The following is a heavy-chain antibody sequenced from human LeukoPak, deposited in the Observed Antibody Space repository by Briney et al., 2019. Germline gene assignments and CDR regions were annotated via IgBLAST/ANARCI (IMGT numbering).Heavy chain of an antibody. J-gene: IGHJ5*02. D-gene: IGHD2-21*02. CDR2: INPNSGGT. Sequence: PRASVKVSCKASGYTFTGYYMHWVRQAPGQGLEWMGWINPNSGGTNYAQKFQGRVTMTRDTSISTAYMELSRLRSDDTAVYYCARALMEGDDGEFDPWGQGTLVTVSS. CDR1: GYTFTGYY. V-gene: IGHV1-2*02. CDR3: ARALMEGDDGEFDP.